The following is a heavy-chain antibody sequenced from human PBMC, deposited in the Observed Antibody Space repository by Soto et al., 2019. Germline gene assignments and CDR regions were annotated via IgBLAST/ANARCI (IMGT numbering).Heavy chain of an antibody. J-gene: IGHJ6*02. CDR3: ARDTGAETPYGMDV. Sequence: SETLSLTCTVSGGSISSGDYYWSWIRQPPGKGLEWIGYIYYSGSTYYNPSLKSRVTISVDTSKNQFSLKLSSVTAADTAVYYCARDTGAETPYGMDVWGQGTTVTVSS. CDR1: GGSISSGDYY. CDR2: IYYSGST. D-gene: IGHD4-17*01. V-gene: IGHV4-30-4*01.